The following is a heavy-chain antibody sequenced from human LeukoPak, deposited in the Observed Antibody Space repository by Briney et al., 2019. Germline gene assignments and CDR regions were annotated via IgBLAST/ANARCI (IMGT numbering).Heavy chain of an antibody. J-gene: IGHJ4*02. CDR1: GGSISSYY. D-gene: IGHD2-2*01. CDR3: ARGRVDIVVVPAYDD. Sequence: SETLSLTCTVSGGSISSYYWSWIRQPPGKGLEWIGYIYYSGSTNYNPSLKSRVTISVDTSKNQFSLKLSSVTAADTAVYYCARGRVDIVVVPAYDDWGQGTLVTVSS. V-gene: IGHV4-59*01. CDR2: IYYSGST.